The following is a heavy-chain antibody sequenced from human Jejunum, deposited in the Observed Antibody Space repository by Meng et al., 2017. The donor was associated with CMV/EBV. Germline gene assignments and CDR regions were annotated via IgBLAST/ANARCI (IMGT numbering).Heavy chain of an antibody. J-gene: IGHJ6*02. CDR3: AKDQKEQAVISPGYNAMDV. Sequence: YGLPWVRLSPGTGLEWVPFIRYYGSNKYYAVSVEGRFTISRDSYTNTVHLQMNSLSSDDTAIFYCAKDQKEQAVISPGYNAMDVWGQGTTVTVSS. V-gene: IGHV3-30*02. CDR1: YG. D-gene: IGHD3-22*01. CDR2: IRYYGSNK.